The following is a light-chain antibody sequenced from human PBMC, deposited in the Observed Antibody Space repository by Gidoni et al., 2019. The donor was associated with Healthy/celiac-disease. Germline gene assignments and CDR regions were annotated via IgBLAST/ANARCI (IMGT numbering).Light chain of an antibody. Sequence: QSALTQPASVSGSPARSITISCTGTSSDVGGYNYVSWYQQHPGKAPKLMMYEVSNRPSGVSNRCSGSKSGNTASLTISGLQAEDEASYYCSSYTSSSTPYVFGTGTKVTVL. CDR3: SSYTSSSTPYV. V-gene: IGLV2-14*01. J-gene: IGLJ1*01. CDR2: EVS. CDR1: SSDVGGYNY.